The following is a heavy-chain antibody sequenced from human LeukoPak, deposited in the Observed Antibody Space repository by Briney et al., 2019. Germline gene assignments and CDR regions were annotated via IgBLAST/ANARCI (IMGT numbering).Heavy chain of an antibody. CDR1: SGSISSYY. CDR3: ARGFSVISSSLTGYYYGMDV. Sequence: SETLSLTCTVSSGSISSYYWSWIRQPPGKGLEWIGYIYYSGSTNYNPSLKSRVTISVDTSKNQFSLKLSSVTAADTAVYYCARGFSVISSSLTGYYYGMDVWGQGTTVTVSS. CDR2: IYYSGST. D-gene: IGHD6-6*01. J-gene: IGHJ6*02. V-gene: IGHV4-59*01.